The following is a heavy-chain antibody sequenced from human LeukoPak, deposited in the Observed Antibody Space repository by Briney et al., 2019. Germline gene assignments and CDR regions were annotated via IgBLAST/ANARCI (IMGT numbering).Heavy chain of an antibody. V-gene: IGHV3-53*01. J-gene: IGHJ4*02. CDR2: ITSGGNT. Sequence: GGSLRLSCAASGFTFSTFGMNWVRQAPGKGLEWVSVITSGGNTYYADSVKGRFTTSRDNSKNTLYVQMNSLRAEDTAIYYCARGRGYRDYDRPLDYWGQGTLVTVSS. CDR1: GFTFSTFG. D-gene: IGHD5-12*01. CDR3: ARGRGYRDYDRPLDY.